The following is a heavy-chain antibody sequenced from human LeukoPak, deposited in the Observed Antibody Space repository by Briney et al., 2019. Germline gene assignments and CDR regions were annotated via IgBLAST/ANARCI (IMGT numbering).Heavy chain of an antibody. CDR2: IDWDDDK. D-gene: IGHD1-20*01. CDR1: GFSLSTSGMC. CDR3: ARDWYNWNYYYYMDV. J-gene: IGHJ6*03. Sequence: SGPALVKPTQTLTLTCTFSGFSLSTSGMCVSWIRQPPGKALEWLARIDWDDDKYYSTSLKTRLTISKDTSKNQVVLTMTNMDPVDTATYYCARDWYNWNYYYYMDVWGKGTTVTVSS. V-gene: IGHV2-70*11.